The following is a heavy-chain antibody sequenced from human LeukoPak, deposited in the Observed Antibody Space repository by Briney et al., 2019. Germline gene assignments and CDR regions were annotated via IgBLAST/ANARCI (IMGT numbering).Heavy chain of an antibody. CDR1: GFTFSSYG. J-gene: IGHJ3*02. Sequence: PRRSQRLSCAASGFTFSSYGMHWVRHAPGKGLEWVAVIWYDGSNKYYADSVKGRFTISRDNSKSTLYLQMNSLRAEDTAVYYCAKDTAMVFTIWGQGTMVTVSS. CDR2: IWYDGSNK. CDR3: AKDTAMVFTI. V-gene: IGHV3-33*06. D-gene: IGHD5-18*01.